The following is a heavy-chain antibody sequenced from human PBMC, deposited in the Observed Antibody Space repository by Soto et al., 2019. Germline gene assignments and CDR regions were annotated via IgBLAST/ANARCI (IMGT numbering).Heavy chain of an antibody. V-gene: IGHV4-34*01. CDR2: INHSGST. CDR1: GGSFSGYY. Sequence: SETLSLTCAVYGGSFSGYYWSWIRQPPGKGLEWIGEINHSGSTNYNPSLKSRVTISVDTSKNQFSLKLSSVTAADTAVYYCARGYYGSGSYSMYYFDYWGQGTLVTVSS. D-gene: IGHD3-10*01. J-gene: IGHJ4*02. CDR3: ARGYYGSGSYSMYYFDY.